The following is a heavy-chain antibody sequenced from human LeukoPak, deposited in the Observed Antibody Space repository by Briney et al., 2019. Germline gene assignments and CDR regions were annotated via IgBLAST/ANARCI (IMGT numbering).Heavy chain of an antibody. J-gene: IGHJ4*02. CDR2: IRYDGSDK. V-gene: IGHV3-30*02. CDR1: GFTFSRHG. CDR3: AKAPGATPCFDY. D-gene: IGHD1-26*01. Sequence: PGGSLRLSCAASGFTFSRHGMHWVRQAPGKGLEWVAFIRYDGSDKHYADSVKGRFTISRDNSKNTLYLQMNSLRAEDTAVYYCAKAPGATPCFDYWGQGTLVTVSS.